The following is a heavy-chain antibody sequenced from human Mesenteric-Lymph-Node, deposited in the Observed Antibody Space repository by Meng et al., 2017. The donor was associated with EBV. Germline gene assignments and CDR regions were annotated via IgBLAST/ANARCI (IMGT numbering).Heavy chain of an antibody. J-gene: IGHJ4*02. CDR1: GGSVSSGSYY. V-gene: IGHV4-61*01. CDR3: ARDSGITVTNSFDY. D-gene: IGHD1-20*01. Sequence: QLQESGPGLVKPSATLSLTCSVSGGSVSSGSYYWSWIRQPPGKGLEWIGYIYRTGSTDYNPSLNSRVSISIDTSKNQFSLRLTSVTAADTAVYYCARDSGITVTNSFDYWGQGALVTVSS. CDR2: IYRTGST.